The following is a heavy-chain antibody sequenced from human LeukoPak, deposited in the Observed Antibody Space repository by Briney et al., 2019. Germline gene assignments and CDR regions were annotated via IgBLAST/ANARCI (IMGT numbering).Heavy chain of an antibody. CDR2: IYYSGST. D-gene: IGHD6-13*01. J-gene: IGHJ1*01. V-gene: IGHV4-59*01. Sequence: PSETLSLTCTVSGGSISSYYWSWIRQPPGKGLEWIGYIYYSGSTNYNPSLKSRVTISVDTSKNQFSLKLSSVTAADTAVYYCARSPRGIAAAGTHFQHWGQGTLVTVSS. CDR1: GGSISSYY. CDR3: ARSPRGIAAAGTHFQH.